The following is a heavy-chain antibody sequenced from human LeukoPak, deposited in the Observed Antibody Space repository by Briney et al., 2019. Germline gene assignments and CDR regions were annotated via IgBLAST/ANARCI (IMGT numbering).Heavy chain of an antibody. CDR2: IYHSGRT. D-gene: IGHD2-21*02. CDR3: ARVVTSSLYFLDY. J-gene: IGHJ4*02. V-gene: IGHV4-31*03. Sequence: PSETLSLTCSVSGGSISSEGFYWSWIRQHPGKGLEWIAYIYHSGRTYYNPSLKSRLTISVDTSKNQFSMSLKSVTAADTAVYYCARVVTSSLYFLDYWGQGTLVSVSS. CDR1: GGSISSEGFY.